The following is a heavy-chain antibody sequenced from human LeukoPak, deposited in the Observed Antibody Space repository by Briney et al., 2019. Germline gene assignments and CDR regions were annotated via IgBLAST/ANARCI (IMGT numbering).Heavy chain of an antibody. Sequence: PSETLSLTCAVYGGSFSGYYWSWIRQPPGKGLEWIGEINHSGSTNYNPSLKSRVTISVDTSKNQFSLKLSSVTAADTAVYYCARDSITIGFWGQGTMVTVSS. CDR2: INHSGST. V-gene: IGHV4-34*01. CDR1: GGSFSGYY. D-gene: IGHD3-3*01. CDR3: ARDSITIGF. J-gene: IGHJ3*01.